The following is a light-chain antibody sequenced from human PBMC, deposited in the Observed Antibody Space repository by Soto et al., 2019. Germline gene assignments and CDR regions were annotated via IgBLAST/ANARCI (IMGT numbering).Light chain of an antibody. CDR2: SNN. V-gene: IGLV1-44*01. CDR3: AAWDDSLNGVV. J-gene: IGLJ2*01. CDR1: SSNIGSYT. Sequence: QSVLTQPPSASGTPGQRVTISCSGSSSNIGSYTVNWYQQLPGTAPKLLIYSNNQRPSGVPDPFSGSKSGTSAPLAISGPRSEDEADYYCAAWDDSLNGVVFGGGTKLTVL.